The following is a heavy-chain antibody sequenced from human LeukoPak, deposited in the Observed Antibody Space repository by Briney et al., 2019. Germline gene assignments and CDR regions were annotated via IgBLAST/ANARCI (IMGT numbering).Heavy chain of an antibody. CDR1: GFTFSSYS. CDR2: ISSSSSYI. V-gene: IGHV3-21*01. CDR3: ARVSGGYHDY. D-gene: IGHD3-22*01. J-gene: IGHJ4*02. Sequence: GGSLRLSCAASGFTFSSYSMNWVRQAQGRGLEWVSSISSSSSYIYYADSVKGRFTIARDNAKNSLYLQMNSLRAEDTAVYYCARVSGGYHDYWGQGTLVTVSS.